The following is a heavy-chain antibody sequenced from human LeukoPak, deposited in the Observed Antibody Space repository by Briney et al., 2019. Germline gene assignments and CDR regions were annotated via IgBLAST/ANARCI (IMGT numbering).Heavy chain of an antibody. CDR2: INPNSGGT. CDR1: GYTFTGYY. CDR3: ARDRSFRSDFWSVTDAFDM. Sequence: ASVKVSCKASGYTFTGYYMHWVRQAPGQGLEWMGWINPNSGGTNYAQKFQGRVTMTRDTSTSTAYMELRSLRPDDTAVYFCARDRSFRSDFWSVTDAFDMWGPGTMVIVSS. J-gene: IGHJ3*02. V-gene: IGHV1-2*02. D-gene: IGHD3-3*01.